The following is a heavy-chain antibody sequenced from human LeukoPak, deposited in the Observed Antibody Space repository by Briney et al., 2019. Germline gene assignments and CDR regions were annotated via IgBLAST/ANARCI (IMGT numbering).Heavy chain of an antibody. Sequence: ASVKVSCKASGYTFTSYXINWVRQATGQGLEWMGXXXXXSGNTGYAQKFQGRVTMTRNTSISTAYMELSSLRSEDTAVYYCARGTKSRPRITIFGVVPNWFDPWGQGTLVTVSS. CDR1: GYTFTSYX. D-gene: IGHD3-3*01. V-gene: IGHV1-8*01. J-gene: IGHJ5*02. CDR2: XXXXSGNT. CDR3: ARGTKSRPRITIFGVVPNWFDP.